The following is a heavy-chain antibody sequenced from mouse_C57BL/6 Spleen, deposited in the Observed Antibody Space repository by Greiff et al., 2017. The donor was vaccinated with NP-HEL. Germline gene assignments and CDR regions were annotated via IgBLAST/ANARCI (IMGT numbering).Heavy chain of an antibody. CDR3: ARYMGLRQFDA. CDR1: GFTFTDYY. CDR2: IRNKANGYTT. D-gene: IGHD2-2*01. J-gene: IGHJ2*01. Sequence: EVKVVESGGGLVQPGGSLSLSCAASGFTFTDYYMSWVRQPPGKALEWLGFIRNKANGYTTEYSASVKGRFTISRDNSQSILYLQMNALRAEDSATYYCARYMGLRQFDAWGQGTTLTVSS. V-gene: IGHV7-3*01.